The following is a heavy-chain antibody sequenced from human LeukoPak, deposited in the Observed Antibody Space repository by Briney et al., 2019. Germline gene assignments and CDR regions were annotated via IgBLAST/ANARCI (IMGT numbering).Heavy chain of an antibody. V-gene: IGHV1-69*13. D-gene: IGHD6-13*01. CDR2: ILPIFGSA. J-gene: IGHJ4*02. CDR1: GGTFSSYA. CDR3: ARDAVAAAGTSFDY. Sequence: SVKVSCKPSGGTFSSYAISWVGQAPGQGLEWMGGILPIFGSANYAQKFQGRVTITADESTSTAYMELSSLRSEDTAVYYCARDAVAAAGTSFDYWGQGTLVTVSS.